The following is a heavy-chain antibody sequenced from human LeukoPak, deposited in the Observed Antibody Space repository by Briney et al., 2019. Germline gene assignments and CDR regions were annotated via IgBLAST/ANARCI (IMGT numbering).Heavy chain of an antibody. V-gene: IGHV3-23*01. Sequence: GSLRLSCAASGFTFSNYAMSWVRQAPGMGLVWVSAISGSGGSTYYADSVKGRFTIFRDNSKNTLYLQMNSLRAEDTALYYCAKDRDILNEFDYWGQGTLVTVSS. CDR1: GFTFSNYA. J-gene: IGHJ4*02. CDR3: AKDRDILNEFDY. D-gene: IGHD3-10*01. CDR2: ISGSGGST.